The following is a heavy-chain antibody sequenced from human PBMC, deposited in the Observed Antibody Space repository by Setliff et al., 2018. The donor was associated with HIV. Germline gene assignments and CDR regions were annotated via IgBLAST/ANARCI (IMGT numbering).Heavy chain of an antibody. D-gene: IGHD6-13*01. CDR1: GESFSGYY. Sequence: SETLSLTCAVYGESFSGYYWNWIRQPPGKGLEWIGEINHRGSTNYNPSLKSRVTMSVDTSKDQFSLMLDSVTAADTAVYYCARDRPSSSWYFNAFDIWGQGTMVTVSS. J-gene: IGHJ3*02. CDR3: ARDRPSSSWYFNAFDI. V-gene: IGHV4-34*01. CDR2: INHRGST.